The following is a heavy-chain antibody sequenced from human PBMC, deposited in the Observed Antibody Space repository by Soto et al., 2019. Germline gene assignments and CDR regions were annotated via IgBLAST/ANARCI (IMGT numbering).Heavy chain of an antibody. CDR3: ARATYYGSGTRAYYYDGMDV. V-gene: IGHV1-69*02. CDR1: GGTFSSYT. J-gene: IGHJ6*02. Sequence: QVQLVQSGAEVKKPGSSVKVSCKASGGTFSSYTISWVRQAPGQGLEWMGRIIPILGIANYAQKFQGRVTITADKSTSTAYMELSSLRSEDTAVYYCARATYYGSGTRAYYYDGMDVWGQGTTVTVSS. D-gene: IGHD3-10*01. CDR2: IIPILGIA.